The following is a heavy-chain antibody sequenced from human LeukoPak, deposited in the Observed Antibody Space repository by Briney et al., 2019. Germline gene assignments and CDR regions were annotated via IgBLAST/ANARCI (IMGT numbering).Heavy chain of an antibody. V-gene: IGHV3-21*04. D-gene: IGHD3-16*01. CDR3: ARITDYLSYHAFDI. CDR1: GFTFSSYS. CDR2: ISSSSSYI. Sequence: GGSLRLSCAASGFTFSSYSMNWVRQAPGKGLEWVSSISSSSSYIYYADSVKGRFTISRDNSKNTLYLQMNSLRAEDTAVYYCARITDYLSYHAFDIWGQGTMVTVSS. J-gene: IGHJ3*02.